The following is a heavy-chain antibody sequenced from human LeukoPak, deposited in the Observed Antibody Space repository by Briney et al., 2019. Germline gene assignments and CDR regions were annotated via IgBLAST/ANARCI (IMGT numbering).Heavy chain of an antibody. CDR3: ARTCSSSSCYMVH. CDR2: ISVYNGNT. D-gene: IGHD2-2*02. CDR1: GYTFANFG. Sequence: GASVKVSCKASGYTFANFGITWVRLAPGQGLEWMGWISVYNGNTNYAQNLQGRVTLTTDTSTSTAYMELRSLRSDDTALYYCARTCSSSSCYMVHWGQGTLVTVSS. J-gene: IGHJ4*02. V-gene: IGHV1-18*01.